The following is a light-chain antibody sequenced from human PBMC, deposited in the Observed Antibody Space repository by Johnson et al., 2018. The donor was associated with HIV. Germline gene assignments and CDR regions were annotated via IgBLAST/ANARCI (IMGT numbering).Light chain of an antibody. CDR3: GTWDSSLSARV. CDR1: SSNIGNNY. V-gene: IGLV1-51*01. Sequence: QSVLTQPPSVSAAPGQKVTISCSGSSSNIGNNYVSWYQHLPGTAPKLLIYDNDKRPSGIPDRFSGSRSGTSATLGITGLPTGDEADYYCGTWDSSLSARVFGTGTKVTVL. CDR2: DND. J-gene: IGLJ1*01.